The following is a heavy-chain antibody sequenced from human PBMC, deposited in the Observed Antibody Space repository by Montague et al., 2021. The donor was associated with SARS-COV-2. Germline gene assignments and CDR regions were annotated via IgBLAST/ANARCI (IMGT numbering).Heavy chain of an antibody. CDR2: ITI. CDR3: ARQPQELDENDFEC. V-gene: IGHV3-48*03. D-gene: IGHD1-1*01. Sequence: ITIYHAYSVKCRFTISRDHAKNSLYLQMNRPRAEDTAIYYCARQPQELDENDFECWGQGTLVTV. J-gene: IGHJ4*02.